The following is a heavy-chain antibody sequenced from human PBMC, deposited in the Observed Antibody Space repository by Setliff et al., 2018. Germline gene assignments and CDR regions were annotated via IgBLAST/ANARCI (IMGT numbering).Heavy chain of an antibody. V-gene: IGHV3-33*06. CDR1: GFTFSSYG. CDR3: AKSRYTSGWRVGGY. J-gene: IGHJ1*01. Sequence: TGGSLRLSCAASGFTFSSYGMHWVRQAPGKGLEWVAVIWYDGSNKYYADSVKGRFTISRDNSMHTLYLQMNSLRAEDTAVYYCAKSRYTSGWRVGGYWGQGTLVTVSS. D-gene: IGHD6-19*01. CDR2: IWYDGSNK.